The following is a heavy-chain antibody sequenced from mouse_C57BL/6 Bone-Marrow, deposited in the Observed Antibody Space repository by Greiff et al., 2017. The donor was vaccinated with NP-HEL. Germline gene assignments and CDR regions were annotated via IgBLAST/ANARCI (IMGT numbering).Heavy chain of an antibody. CDR3: ARIGPWFAY. CDR2: INPGSGGT. CDR1: GYAFTNYL. Sequence: QVQLKESGAELVRPGTSVKVSCKASGYAFTNYLIEWVKQRPGQGLEWIGVINPGSGGTNYNEKFKGKATLTADKSSSTAYMQLSSLTSEDSAVYFCARIGPWFAYWGQGTLVTVSA. V-gene: IGHV1-54*01. J-gene: IGHJ3*01.